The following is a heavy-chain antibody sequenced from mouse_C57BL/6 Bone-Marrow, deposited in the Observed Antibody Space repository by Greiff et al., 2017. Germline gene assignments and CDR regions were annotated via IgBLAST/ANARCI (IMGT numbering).Heavy chain of an antibody. CDR3: ARSGYDYPYYYAMDY. J-gene: IGHJ4*01. V-gene: IGHV1-18*01. CDR2: INPNNGGT. Sequence: EVQLQQSGPELVKPGASVKIPCTASGYTFTDYNMDWVKQSHGKSLEWIGDINPNNGGTIYNQKFKGKATLTVDKSSSTAYMELRSLTSEDTAVYYLARSGYDYPYYYAMDYWGQGTSVTVSS. CDR1: GYTFTDYN. D-gene: IGHD2-4*01.